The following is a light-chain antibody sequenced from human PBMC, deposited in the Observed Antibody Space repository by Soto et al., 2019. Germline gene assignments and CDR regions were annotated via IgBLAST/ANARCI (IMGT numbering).Light chain of an antibody. Sequence: QPVLTQSPSVSASLGASVNLTCTLSSGHRTYAIAWHQVQSGKGPRFLMTINSDGSHNRGDGVPARFSGASFGAERFLIISSLQSDVETDYYCQTWGPGIVVFGGGTKVTVL. J-gene: IGLJ2*01. V-gene: IGLV4-69*01. CDR1: SGHRTYA. CDR3: QTWGPGIVV. CDR2: INSDGSH.